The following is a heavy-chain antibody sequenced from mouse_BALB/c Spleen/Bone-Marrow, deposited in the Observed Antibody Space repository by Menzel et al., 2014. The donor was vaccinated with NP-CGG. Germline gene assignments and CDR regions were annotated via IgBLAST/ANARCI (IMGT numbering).Heavy chain of an antibody. CDR1: GFTFSSYG. CDR2: INSNGGST. V-gene: IGHV5-6-3*01. J-gene: IGHJ3*01. D-gene: IGHD1-2*01. Sequence: EVKLMESGGGLVQPGGSLKLSCAASGFTFSSYGMSWVRQTPDKRLELVATINSNGGSTYYPDSVKGRFTISRDNAKNTLYLQMSSLKSEXXXXXXXXXHYYGARWGXGTLVTVSA. CDR3: XXHYYGAR.